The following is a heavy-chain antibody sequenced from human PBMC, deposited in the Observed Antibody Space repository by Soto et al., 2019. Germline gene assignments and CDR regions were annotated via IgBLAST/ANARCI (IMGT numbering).Heavy chain of an antibody. J-gene: IGHJ6*02. V-gene: IGHV1-2*02. CDR2: INPNSGGT. CDR3: ARAGDPGHYYYYGMDV. Sequence: ASVKVSCKASGYTFTGYYTHWVRQAPGQGLEWMGWINPNSGGTNYAQKFQGRVTMTRDTSISTAYMELSRLRSDDTAVYYCARAGDPGHYYYYGMDVWGQGTTVTVSS. D-gene: IGHD2-21*02. CDR1: GYTFTGYY.